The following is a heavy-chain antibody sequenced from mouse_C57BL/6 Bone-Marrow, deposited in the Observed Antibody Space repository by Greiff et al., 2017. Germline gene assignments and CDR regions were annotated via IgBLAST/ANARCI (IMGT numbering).Heavy chain of an antibody. D-gene: IGHD1-1*01. CDR1: GYTFTDYY. CDR3: AREDYYGSTYAMDY. CDR2: IFPGSGST. V-gene: IGHV1-75*01. J-gene: IGHJ4*01. Sequence: QVQLKQSGPELVKPGASVKISCKASGYTFTDYYITWVKQRPGQGLEWIGWIFPGSGSTYYNEKFKGKATLTVDKSSSTAYMLLSSLTSEDSAVYFCAREDYYGSTYAMDYWGQGTSVTVSS.